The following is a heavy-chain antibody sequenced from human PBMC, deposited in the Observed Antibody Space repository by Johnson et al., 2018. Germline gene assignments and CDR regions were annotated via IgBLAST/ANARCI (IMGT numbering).Heavy chain of an antibody. J-gene: IGHJ6*03. Sequence: EVQLVESGGGLVQPGGSLRLSCVASGFTFSSYSLNWVRQAPGKGLEWTSYISSGSSARYNVDSVKGRFTISRDNAKNSLYLQMNSLRVDDTAVYYCARGGPYGAPGFYMDVWGQGTTVTVSS. CDR3: ARGGPYGAPGFYMDV. D-gene: IGHD3-10*01. CDR1: GFTFSSYS. V-gene: IGHV3-48*01. CDR2: ISSGSSAR.